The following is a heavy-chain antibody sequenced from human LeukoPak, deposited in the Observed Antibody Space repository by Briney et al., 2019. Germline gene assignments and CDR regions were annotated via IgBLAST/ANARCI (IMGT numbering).Heavy chain of an antibody. CDR1: GGSISSSSYY. J-gene: IGHJ4*02. V-gene: IGHV4-39*07. CDR2: INHSGST. D-gene: IGHD5-18*01. Sequence: PSETLSLTCTVSGGSISSSSYYWGWIRQPPGKGLEWIGEINHSGSTNYNPSLKSRVTISVDTSKNQFSLKLSSVTAADTAVYYCASISYGHPGYWGQGTLVTVSP. CDR3: ASISYGHPGY.